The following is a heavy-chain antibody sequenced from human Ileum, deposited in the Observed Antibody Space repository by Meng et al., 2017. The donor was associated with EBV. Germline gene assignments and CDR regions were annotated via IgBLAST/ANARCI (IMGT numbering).Heavy chain of an antibody. CDR3: VRTLERGDY. Sequence: QVQVGEFGDEGKKPGASVKVSCKASGYTFTNYDISWVRQATGQGLEWMGWMNPKTGTAHYAQKFQGRVSMTRDTSITTAYMELSSLTSEDTAVYYCVRTLERGDYWGQGTLVTVFS. D-gene: IGHD5-24*01. J-gene: IGHJ4*02. CDR2: MNPKTGTA. V-gene: IGHV1-8*01. CDR1: GYTFTNYD.